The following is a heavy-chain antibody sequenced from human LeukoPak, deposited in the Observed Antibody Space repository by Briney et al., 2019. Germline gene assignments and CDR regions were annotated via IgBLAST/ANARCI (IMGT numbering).Heavy chain of an antibody. CDR2: ISSSSSTI. CDR1: GFTFSSYS. J-gene: IGHJ6*03. V-gene: IGHV3-48*01. D-gene: IGHD6-13*01. CDR3: ARGPDSSSWYFYYYYMDV. Sequence: GGSLRLSCAASGFTFSSYSMNWVRQAPGKGLEWVSYISSSSSTIYYADSVKGRFTISRDNAKNSLYLQMNSLRAEDTAVYYCARGPDSSSWYFYYYYMDVWGKGTTVTVSS.